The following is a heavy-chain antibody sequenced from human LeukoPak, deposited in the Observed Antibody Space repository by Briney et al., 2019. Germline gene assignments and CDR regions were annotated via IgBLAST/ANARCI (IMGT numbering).Heavy chain of an antibody. CDR2: IYYSGST. V-gene: IGHV4-59*01. D-gene: IGHD1-26*01. Sequence: PSETLSLTCTVSGGSISSYYWSWIRQPPGKGLEWIGYIYYSGSTNYNPSLKSRVTISVDTSKNQFSLKLSSVTAADTAVYYCARTVYSGRHAYFQHWGQGTLATVSS. CDR1: GGSISSYY. CDR3: ARTVYSGRHAYFQH. J-gene: IGHJ1*01.